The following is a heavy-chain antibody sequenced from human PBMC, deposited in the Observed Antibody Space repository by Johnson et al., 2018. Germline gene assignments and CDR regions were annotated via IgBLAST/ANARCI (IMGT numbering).Heavy chain of an antibody. D-gene: IGHD3-3*01. Sequence: QVQLQQWGAGLLKPSETLSLTCAVYGGSFSGYSWSWIRQPPGKGLEWIGEINPSGSTNYHPSLKSRVTISVDTSKNQFSLKLSSVTAEDPAVYYWARSFGMFGVVRFSGYVQHWGQGTLVTVSS. J-gene: IGHJ1*01. V-gene: IGHV4-34*01. CDR3: ARSFGMFGVVRFSGYVQH. CDR1: GGSFSGYS. CDR2: INPSGST.